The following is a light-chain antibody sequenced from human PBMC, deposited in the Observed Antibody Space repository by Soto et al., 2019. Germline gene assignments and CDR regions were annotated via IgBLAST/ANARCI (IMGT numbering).Light chain of an antibody. CDR1: SSNIGTYS. CDR3: SSWDDSLDDPGVL. J-gene: IGLJ3*02. Sequence: QSVLTQPPSASGTPGQRVTISCSGGSSNIGTYSVNWYQQLPGTAPKLIIYTNDQRPSGVPDRFIGSRSGTSASLAISGLQSEDEADYYCSSWDDSLDDPGVLFGGGTKVTVL. V-gene: IGLV1-44*01. CDR2: TND.